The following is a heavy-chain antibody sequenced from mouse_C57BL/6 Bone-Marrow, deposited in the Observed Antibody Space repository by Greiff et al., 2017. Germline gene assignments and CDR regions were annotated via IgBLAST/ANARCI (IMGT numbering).Heavy chain of an antibody. D-gene: IGHD1-1*01. V-gene: IGHV2-6-1*01. CDR1: GFSLTSYG. CDR3: ARHNYYGSSWNWYFDV. Sequence: VQRVESGPGLVAPSQSLSITCTVSGFSLTSYGVHWVRQPPGKGLEWLVVIWSDGSTTYNSALKSRLSISKDNSKSQVFLKMNSLQTDDTAMYYCARHNYYGSSWNWYFDVWGTGTTVTVSS. CDR2: IWSDGST. J-gene: IGHJ1*03.